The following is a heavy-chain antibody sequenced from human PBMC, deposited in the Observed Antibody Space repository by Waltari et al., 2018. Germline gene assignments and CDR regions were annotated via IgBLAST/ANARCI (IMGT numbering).Heavy chain of an antibody. V-gene: IGHV1-69*04. J-gene: IGHJ4*02. Sequence: QVQLVQSGAEVKKPGSSVKVSCKASGGTFSSYAISWVRQAPGQGLEWMGRIIPSLTIANYAQNFQGRVTITADKSTSTAYMELSTLRSEDTAVYYCARILTNSSGYYTDYWGQGTLVTVSS. CDR1: GGTFSSYA. D-gene: IGHD3-22*01. CDR2: IIPSLTIA. CDR3: ARILTNSSGYYTDY.